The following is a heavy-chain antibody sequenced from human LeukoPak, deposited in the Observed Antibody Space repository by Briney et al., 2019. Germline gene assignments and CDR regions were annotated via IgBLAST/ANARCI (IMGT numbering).Heavy chain of an antibody. CDR2: INTNTGNP. V-gene: IGHV7-4-1*02. Sequence: ASVTVSFTASGYTFTSYAMNWVRQAPGQGLEWMGWINTNTGNPTYAQGFTGRFVFSLDTSVSTAYLQISSLKAEDTAVYYCARAIGVYCTSTSCLPKWFDPWGQGTLVTVSS. CDR1: GYTFTSYA. D-gene: IGHD2-2*01. CDR3: ARAIGVYCTSTSCLPKWFDP. J-gene: IGHJ5*02.